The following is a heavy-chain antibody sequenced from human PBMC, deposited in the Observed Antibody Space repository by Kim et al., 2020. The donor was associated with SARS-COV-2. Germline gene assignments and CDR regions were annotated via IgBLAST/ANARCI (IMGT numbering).Heavy chain of an antibody. CDR1: GGSFSGYY. D-gene: IGHD3-16*01. V-gene: IGHV4-34*01. CDR2: INHSGST. J-gene: IGHJ6*02. Sequence: SGTLSLTCAVYGGSFSGYYWSWIRQPPGKGLEWIGEINHSGSTNYNPSLKSRVTISVDTSKNQFSLKLSSVTAADTAVYYCARGPYDYVWGSYNYYGMDVWGQGTTVTVSS. CDR3: ARGPYDYVWGSYNYYGMDV.